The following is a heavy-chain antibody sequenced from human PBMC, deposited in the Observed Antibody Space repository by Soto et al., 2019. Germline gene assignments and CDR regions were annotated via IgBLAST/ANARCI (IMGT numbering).Heavy chain of an antibody. Sequence: QVQLVQSGAEVRKPGASVKVSCKASGYTFSDYYIHWVRQAPGQGLEWMGWINPNSGGTKYAPKFQVGVTMTRDPPITMAYTELSRLTSGDTAVYYCAREPATVKPEGVDFWGQGTLVTVSS. J-gene: IGHJ4*02. V-gene: IGHV1-2*02. CDR3: AREPATVKPEGVDF. CDR2: INPNSGGT. CDR1: GYTFSDYY. D-gene: IGHD1-1*01.